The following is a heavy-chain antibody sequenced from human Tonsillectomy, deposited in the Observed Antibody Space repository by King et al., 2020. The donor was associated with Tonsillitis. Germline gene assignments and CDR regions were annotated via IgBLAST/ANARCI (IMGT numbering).Heavy chain of an antibody. J-gene: IGHJ6*02. CDR2: IHPTDSDT. D-gene: IGHD3-22*01. CDR1: GYSFTSYW. V-gene: IGHV5-51*01. CDR3: ARLDRDKYDSSGYKTSYFYGMDV. Sequence: QLVQSGAEVKKSGESLKISCKGSGYSFTSYWIGWVRQLPGKGLEWMGVIHPTDSDTRYSPSFQGQVTISADKSISTAYLQWSSLKASDTAMYYCARLDRDKYDSSGYKTSYFYGMDVWGQGTTVTVSS.